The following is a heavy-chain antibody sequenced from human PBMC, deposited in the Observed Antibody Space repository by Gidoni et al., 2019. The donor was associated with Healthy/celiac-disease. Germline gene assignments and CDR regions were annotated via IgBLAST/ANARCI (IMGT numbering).Heavy chain of an antibody. CDR2: MSYEGSKK. CDR1: GFTFSPYA. V-gene: IGHV3-30-3*01. CDR3: ARDGGPSWYRGVWYFDL. Sequence: QVQLVESGGGVVQPGRSLRLSCAASGFTFSPYAMHWVRQAPGKGLEWVALMSYEGSKKYYADSVKGRFTISRDNSKNTLYLQMNSLRIEGTAVYYCARDGGPSWYRGVWYFDLWGRGTLVTVSS. J-gene: IGHJ2*01. D-gene: IGHD6-13*01.